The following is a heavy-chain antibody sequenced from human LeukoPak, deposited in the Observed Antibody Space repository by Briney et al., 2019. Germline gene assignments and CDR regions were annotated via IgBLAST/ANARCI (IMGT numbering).Heavy chain of an antibody. V-gene: IGHV1-2*02. J-gene: IGHJ4*03. CDR2: INPNSGGT. CDR3: AREGRWDKIEN. D-gene: IGHD5-24*01. Sequence: ASVKVSFNASGYTFTNYYMHWVRQAPGQGLEWMGWINPNSGGTNYAQNFQGRVTMTRDTSISTAYMELSRLTSDDTAVYYCAREGRWDKIENWGPGTLVTVSS. CDR1: GYTFTNYY.